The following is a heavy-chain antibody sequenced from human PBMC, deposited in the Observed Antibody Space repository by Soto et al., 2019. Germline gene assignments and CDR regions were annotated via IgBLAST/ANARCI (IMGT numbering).Heavy chain of an antibody. V-gene: IGHV4-34*01. J-gene: IGHJ6*02. Sequence: PSETLSLTCAVYGGSFSGYYWSWIRQPPGKGLEWIGEINHSGSTNYNPSLKSRVTISVDTSKNQFSLKLSSVTAADTAVYYCARVRDSSGSYSQYYYYYYGMDVWGQGTTVTVSS. CDR1: GGSFSGYY. CDR2: INHSGST. CDR3: ARVRDSSGSYSQYYYYYYGMDV. D-gene: IGHD3-10*01.